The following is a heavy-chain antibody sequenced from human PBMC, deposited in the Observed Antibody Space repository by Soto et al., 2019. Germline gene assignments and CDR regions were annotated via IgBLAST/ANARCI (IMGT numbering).Heavy chain of an antibody. J-gene: IGHJ4*02. CDR2: IIPILGTA. V-gene: IGHV1-69*12. CDR3: ARVSRYCSGGSCYFRPAISY. D-gene: IGHD2-15*01. Sequence: QVQLVQSGAEVKKPGSSVKVSCKASGGTFSSYAISWVRQAPGQGIEWMGGIIPILGTANYAQKFQGRVTITEDDSTCTAYMELSSLRSEHTAVYYCARVSRYCSGGSCYFRPAISYWHQGTMVTVSS. CDR1: GGTFSSYA.